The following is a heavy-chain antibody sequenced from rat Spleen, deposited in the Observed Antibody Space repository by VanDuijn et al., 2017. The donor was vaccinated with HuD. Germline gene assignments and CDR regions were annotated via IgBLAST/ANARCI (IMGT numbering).Heavy chain of an antibody. CDR3: TTLGNYFNY. CDR2: IIYDDSRT. Sequence: EVQLVESGGGLVQPGRSLKLSCATSGFTFTNYNMAWVRQAPRKGLEWVATIIYDDSRTYYRDSVKGRFTISRDSAQSTLYLQMDSLRSEDTATFYCTTLGNYFNYWGQGVMVTVSS. CDR1: GFTFTNYN. J-gene: IGHJ2*01. D-gene: IGHD1-7*01. V-gene: IGHV5S10*01.